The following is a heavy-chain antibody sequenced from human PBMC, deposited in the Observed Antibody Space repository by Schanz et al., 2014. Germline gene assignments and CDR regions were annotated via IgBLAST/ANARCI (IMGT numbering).Heavy chain of an antibody. D-gene: IGHD3-22*01. V-gene: IGHV3-33*01. CDR1: GFTFSSYD. CDR3: ARDASSSDYHLAH. CDR2: LWHDGSKK. J-gene: IGHJ4*02. Sequence: QVQLVESGGGVVQPGRSLRLSCVASGFTFSSYDVFWVRQAPGKGLEWVAILWHDGSKKYYADSVKGRFTVSRDNSKNSLYLEMNSLRVEDTAFYYCARDASSSDYHLAHWGQGTLVTVSS.